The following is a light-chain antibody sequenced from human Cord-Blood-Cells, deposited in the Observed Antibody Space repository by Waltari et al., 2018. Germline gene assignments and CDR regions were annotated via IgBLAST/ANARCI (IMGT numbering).Light chain of an antibody. CDR2: EVS. CDR3: SSYAGSNNFV. CDR1: SSDVGGYNY. J-gene: IGLJ3*02. V-gene: IGLV2-8*01. Sequence: QSALTQPPSASGSPGHSVTISSTGTSSDVGGYNYFSWYQQPPGKAPKLMIYEVSKRPSGVPDRFSGSKSGNTASLTVSGLQAEDEADYYCSSYAGSNNFVFGGGTKLTVL.